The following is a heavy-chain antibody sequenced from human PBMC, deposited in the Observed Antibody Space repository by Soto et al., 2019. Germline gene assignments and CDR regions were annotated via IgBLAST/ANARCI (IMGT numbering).Heavy chain of an antibody. CDR3: TTGSVEGV. V-gene: IGHV3-15*07. J-gene: IGHJ6*02. Sequence: EVQLVESGGGLVKSGGSLRLSCAASGFSFSNAWMNWVRQAPGKGLEWVGRIKRKIDGEATDYAGPVKGRFTVFRDDSKSALYLQMNSLKGDDTAVYYCTTGSVEGVWGQGTTVTVS. CDR1: GFSFSNAW. CDR2: IKRKIDGEAT. D-gene: IGHD2-15*01.